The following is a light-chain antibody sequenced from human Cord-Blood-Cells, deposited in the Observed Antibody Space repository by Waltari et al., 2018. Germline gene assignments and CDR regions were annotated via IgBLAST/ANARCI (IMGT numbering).Light chain of an antibody. CDR2: DAS. Sequence: ELVLTQSPATLSLSPGEGATLSCRARQSVSSYLACYQRKPGQAPRLLIYDASNRATGIPARFSGSGAGTDFTLTISSLEPEDFAVYDCQQRSNWPPTFGQGTKVEIK. CDR3: QQRSNWPPT. J-gene: IGKJ1*01. V-gene: IGKV3-11*01. CDR1: QSVSSY.